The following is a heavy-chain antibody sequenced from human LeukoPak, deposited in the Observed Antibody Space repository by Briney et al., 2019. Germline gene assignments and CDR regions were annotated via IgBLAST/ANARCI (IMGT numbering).Heavy chain of an antibody. J-gene: IGHJ5*02. CDR1: GYSISSGYY. Sequence: SETLSLTCAVSGYSISSGYYWGWIRQPPGKGLEWIGSIYHSGSTYYNPSLKSRVTISVDTSKNQFSLKLSSVTAADTAVYYCAGIAADNSVDPWNQGTLVTVSS. CDR3: AGIAADNSVDP. D-gene: IGHD6-13*01. V-gene: IGHV4-38-2*01. CDR2: IYHSGST.